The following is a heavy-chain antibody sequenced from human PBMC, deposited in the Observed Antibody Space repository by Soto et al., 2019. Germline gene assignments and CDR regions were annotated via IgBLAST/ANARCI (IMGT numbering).Heavy chain of an antibody. V-gene: IGHV3-11*01. Sequence: PGGSLRLSCAASGFTFSDYYMSWIRQAPGKGLEWVSYISSSGSTIYYADSVKGRFTISRDNAKNSLYLQMNSLRAEDTAVYSWERGGSCSGGSCFRGPFHNWFEPLGQGTLVTVSS. D-gene: IGHD2-15*01. J-gene: IGHJ5*02. CDR3: ERGGSCSGGSCFRGPFHNWFEP. CDR1: GFTFSDYY. CDR2: ISSSGSTI.